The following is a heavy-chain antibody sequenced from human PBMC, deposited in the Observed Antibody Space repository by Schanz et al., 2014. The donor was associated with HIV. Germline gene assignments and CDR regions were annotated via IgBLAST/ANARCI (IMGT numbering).Heavy chain of an antibody. D-gene: IGHD6-13*01. CDR3: AREYYSRNWNWFDP. CDR2: ISYDGSKK. J-gene: IGHJ5*02. Sequence: QVQLVESGGGVVQPGRSLRLSCAASGFTFSSYGMHWVRQAPGKGLEWVALISYDGSKKYYADSVKGRFTVSRDNSKNMLYLQMNSLRAEDTAVYYCAREYYSRNWNWFDPWGQGTLVTVSS. V-gene: IGHV3-30*03. CDR1: GFTFSSYG.